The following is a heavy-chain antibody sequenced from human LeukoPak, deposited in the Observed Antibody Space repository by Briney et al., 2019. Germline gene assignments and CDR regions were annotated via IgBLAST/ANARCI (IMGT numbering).Heavy chain of an antibody. J-gene: IGHJ4*02. CDR1: GGSISSYY. V-gene: IGHV4-59*05. Sequence: SETLSLTCTVSGGSISSYYWSWIRQPPGKGLEWIGSISYSGTTYYNPSLKSRVTISVDTSKNQFSLKPNSVTAADTAVFYCAANSADYNTLGSSYKVWGQGTLVTVSS. CDR3: AANSADYNTLGSSYKV. D-gene: IGHD3-10*01. CDR2: ISYSGTT.